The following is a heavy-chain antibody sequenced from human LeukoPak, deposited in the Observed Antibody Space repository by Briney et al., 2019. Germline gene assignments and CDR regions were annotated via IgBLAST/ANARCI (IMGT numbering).Heavy chain of an antibody. V-gene: IGHV3-74*01. Sequence: PGGSLRLSCAVSGFTFSSYWMHWVRQAPGKGLVWVSRINSDGSSTNYADSVKGRFTISRDNAENTLYLQMNSLRAEDAAVYYCGTDMVKGYWGQGTLLTVAS. J-gene: IGHJ4*02. CDR1: GFTFSSYW. CDR2: INSDGSST. CDR3: GTDMVKGY. D-gene: IGHD2-21*01.